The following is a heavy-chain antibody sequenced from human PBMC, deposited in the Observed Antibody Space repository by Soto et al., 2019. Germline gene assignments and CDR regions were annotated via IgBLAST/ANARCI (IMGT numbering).Heavy chain of an antibody. V-gene: IGHV4-4*07. CDR3: ARDRIIGTSYSDY. CDR2: IHSSGTT. Sequence: SETLSLTCTVSSGSINSFYWAWMRQPAGKGLEWIGRIHSSGTTNYNPSLSSRVTMSVDPSKNQFSLRLTSVTAADTAVYYCARDRIIGTSYSDYWGQGILVTV. J-gene: IGHJ4*02. CDR1: SGSINSFY. D-gene: IGHD1-7*01.